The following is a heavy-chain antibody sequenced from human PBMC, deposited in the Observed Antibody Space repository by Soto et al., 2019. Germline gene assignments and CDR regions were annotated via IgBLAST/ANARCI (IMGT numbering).Heavy chain of an antibody. CDR1: GYTFTSYY. V-gene: IGHV1-46*01. CDR3: ARGFSTATTFSPGIIFDY. CDR2: INPSGGST. J-gene: IGHJ4*02. Sequence: GASVKVSCKASGYTFTSYYMHWVRQAPGQGLEWMGIINPSGGSTSYAQKFQGRVTMTRDTSTSTVYMELSSLRSEDTAVYYCARGFSTATTFSPGIIFDYWGQGTLVTVSS. D-gene: IGHD4-17*01.